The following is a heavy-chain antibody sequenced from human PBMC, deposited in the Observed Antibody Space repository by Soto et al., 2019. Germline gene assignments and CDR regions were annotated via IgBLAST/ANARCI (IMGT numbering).Heavy chain of an antibody. D-gene: IGHD6-25*01. J-gene: IGHJ4*02. CDR3: ARDDGYRGFDC. Sequence: EAQLVGSGGGLVQPGESLRLSCAASGFALRTYWMSWVRQAPGKGLEWVANIKQDGSAKFYVDSVRGRFTISRDNANNSLFPQLNSLRAEDTAVYYCARDDGYRGFDCWGQGIPVTVSS. CDR2: IKQDGSAK. V-gene: IGHV3-7*01. CDR1: GFALRTYW.